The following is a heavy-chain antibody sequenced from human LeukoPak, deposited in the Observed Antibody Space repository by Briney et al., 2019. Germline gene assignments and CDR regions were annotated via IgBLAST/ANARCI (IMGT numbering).Heavy chain of an antibody. CDR2: IYYSGST. CDR1: GGSISGYH. V-gene: IGHV4-59*08. D-gene: IGHD1-26*01. Sequence: SETLSLTCTVSGGSISGYHWSWIRQPPGKGLEWIGYIYYSGSTNYNPSLKSRVTISVDTSKNQFSLKLSSVTAADTAVYYCARHAPYSGSLRDYWGQGTLVTVSS. J-gene: IGHJ4*02. CDR3: ARHAPYSGSLRDY.